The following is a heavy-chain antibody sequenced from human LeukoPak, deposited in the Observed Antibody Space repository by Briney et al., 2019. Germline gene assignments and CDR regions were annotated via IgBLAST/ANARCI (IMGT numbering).Heavy chain of an antibody. D-gene: IGHD3-10*01. CDR2: ISAYNGNT. CDR3: ARARLGDGYFDY. J-gene: IGHJ4*02. CDR1: GYTFTSYG. V-gene: IGHV1-18*04. Sequence: ASVKVSCKASGYTFTSYGISWVRQAPGQGLERMGWISAYNGNTNYAQKLQGRVTMTTDTSTSTAYMELRSLRSDDTAVYYCARARLGDGYFDYWGQGTLVTVSS.